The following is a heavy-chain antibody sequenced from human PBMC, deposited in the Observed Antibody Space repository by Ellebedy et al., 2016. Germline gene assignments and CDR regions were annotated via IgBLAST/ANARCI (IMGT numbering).Heavy chain of an antibody. J-gene: IGHJ4*02. Sequence: ASVKVSCKASGYTFSRYAMHWVRQAPGQRLEWMGWINVGNGNTKYSQKFQGRVTITRDTSASTAYMELSSLRSEDTAVYFCARGKYYYDSSGYFAYWGQGTLVTVSS. CDR3: ARGKYYYDSSGYFAY. D-gene: IGHD3-22*01. V-gene: IGHV1-3*01. CDR1: GYTFSRYA. CDR2: INVGNGNT.